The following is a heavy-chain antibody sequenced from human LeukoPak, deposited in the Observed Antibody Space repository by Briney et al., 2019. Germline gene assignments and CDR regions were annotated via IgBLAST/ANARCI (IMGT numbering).Heavy chain of an antibody. V-gene: IGHV3-11*01. CDR1: GFTFGDFY. Sequence: GGSLRLSCAASGFTFGDFYMGWIRQAPGKGLEWISYISSLEDTMDYADSVKGRSTISRDNSKNSLYLHMNSLRAEDTAVYFCARDWGGSYNSWGQGTLVTVSS. D-gene: IGHD1-26*01. CDR3: ARDWGGSYNS. J-gene: IGHJ5*02. CDR2: ISSLEDTM.